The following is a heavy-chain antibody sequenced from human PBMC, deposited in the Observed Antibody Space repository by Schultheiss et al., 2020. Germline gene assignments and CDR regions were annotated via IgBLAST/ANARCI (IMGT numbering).Heavy chain of an antibody. CDR3: ARISSNRPYYYGMDV. CDR1: GFSLSSSGMC. Sequence: SGPTLVKPTQTLTLTCTFSGFSLSSSGMCVSWIRQPPGKALEWLALIDWDDDKYYSTSLKTRLTITKDTSKNQVVLRMTNMDPVDTATYYCARISSNRPYYYGMDVWGQGTTVTVSS. J-gene: IGHJ6*02. V-gene: IGHV2-70*01. D-gene: IGHD2-2*01. CDR2: IDWDDDK.